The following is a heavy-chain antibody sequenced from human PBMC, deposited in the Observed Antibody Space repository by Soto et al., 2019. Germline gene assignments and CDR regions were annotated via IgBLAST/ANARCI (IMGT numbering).Heavy chain of an antibody. CDR2: IWYDGSNK. D-gene: IGHD3-9*01. Sequence: QVQLVESGGGVVQPGRSLRLSCAASGFTFSSYGMHWVRQAPGKGLEWVAVIWYDGSNKYYADSVKGRFTISRDNSKNTLYLQINSLRAEDTAVYYCARERAAYYDILTGYYNPYYWGQGTLVTVSS. CDR3: ARERAAYYDILTGYYNPYY. CDR1: GFTFSSYG. V-gene: IGHV3-33*01. J-gene: IGHJ4*02.